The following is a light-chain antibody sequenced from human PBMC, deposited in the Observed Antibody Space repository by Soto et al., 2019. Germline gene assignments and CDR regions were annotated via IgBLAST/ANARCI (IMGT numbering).Light chain of an antibody. CDR1: QSVSSNY. J-gene: IGKJ4*01. Sequence: IVLTQSPGTLSLSPGEGATLSCRAGQSVSSNYLAWYQQKPGQAPRLLIYGASSRATGIPDKFSGSGSGTDFTLTIDGLEPEDFAVYYCQQYNRWPLTFGGGTKVDIK. CDR3: QQYNRWPLT. CDR2: GAS. V-gene: IGKV3-20*01.